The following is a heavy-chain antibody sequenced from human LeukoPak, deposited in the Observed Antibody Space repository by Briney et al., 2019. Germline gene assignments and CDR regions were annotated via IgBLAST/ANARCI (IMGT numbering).Heavy chain of an antibody. Sequence: SVKVSCKASGGTFSSYAISWVRQAPGQGLEWMGGIIPIFGTANYAQKFQGRVTITTDESTSTAYMELSSLRSEDTAVYYCARGSPGGDFWSGYLIDYWGQGTLVTVSS. CDR1: GGTFSSYA. J-gene: IGHJ4*02. D-gene: IGHD3-3*01. CDR2: IIPIFGTA. CDR3: ARGSPGGDFWSGYLIDY. V-gene: IGHV1-69*05.